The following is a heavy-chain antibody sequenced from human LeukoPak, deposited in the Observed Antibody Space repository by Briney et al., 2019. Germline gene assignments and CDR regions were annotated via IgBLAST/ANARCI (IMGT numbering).Heavy chain of an antibody. J-gene: IGHJ4*02. CDR2: ISYDGSNK. Sequence: GGSLRLSCAASRFTFSSYGMHWVRQAPGKGLEWVAVISYDGSNKYYADSVKGRFTISRDNSKNTLYLQMNSLRAEDTAVYYCAKVGHSSSSSFDYWGQGTLVTVSS. CDR1: RFTFSSYG. D-gene: IGHD6-6*01. V-gene: IGHV3-30*18. CDR3: AKVGHSSSSSFDY.